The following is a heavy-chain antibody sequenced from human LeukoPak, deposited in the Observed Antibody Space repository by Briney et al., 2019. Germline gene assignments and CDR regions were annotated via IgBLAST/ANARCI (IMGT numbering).Heavy chain of an antibody. CDR3: ANPRYDSSGYYYVD. CDR2: INGGSGNT. J-gene: IGHJ4*02. D-gene: IGHD3-22*01. V-gene: IGHV1-3*01. Sequence: ASVKVSCKASGYTFTDYTMHWLRQAPGQRLAGMGWINGGSGNTKYSPECQGRVTITRDTSASRAYMELSSLRSEDTAVYYCANPRYDSSGYYYVDWGQGTLVTVSS. CDR1: GYTFTDYT.